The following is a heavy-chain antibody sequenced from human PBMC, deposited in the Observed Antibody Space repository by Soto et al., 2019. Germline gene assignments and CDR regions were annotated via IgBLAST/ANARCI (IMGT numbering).Heavy chain of an antibody. CDR3: SWAYCGGDCFHEYFQH. D-gene: IGHD2-21*02. CDR1: GFTFSSYG. CDR2: IWYDGSNK. J-gene: IGHJ1*01. Sequence: GGSLRLSCAASGFTFSSYGMHWVRQAPGKGLEWVAVIWYDGSNKYYADSVKGRFTISRDNSKNTLYLQMNSLRAEDTAVYYCSWAYCGGDCFHEYFQHWGLGTLVTVSS. V-gene: IGHV3-33*01.